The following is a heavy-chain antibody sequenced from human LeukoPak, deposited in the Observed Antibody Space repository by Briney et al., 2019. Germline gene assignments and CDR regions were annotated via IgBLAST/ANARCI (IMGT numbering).Heavy chain of an antibody. CDR2: INPNSGGT. J-gene: IGHJ4*02. V-gene: IGHV1-2*04. Sequence: GASVKVSCKASGYTFTGYYMHWVRQAPGQGLEWMGWINPNSGGTNYAQKFQGWVTMTRDTSISTAYMELSRLRSDDTAVYYCARSLFHVRRSYYYDSSGYSPSYWGQGTLVTVSS. CDR1: GYTFTGYY. D-gene: IGHD3-22*01. CDR3: ARSLFHVRRSYYYDSSGYSPSY.